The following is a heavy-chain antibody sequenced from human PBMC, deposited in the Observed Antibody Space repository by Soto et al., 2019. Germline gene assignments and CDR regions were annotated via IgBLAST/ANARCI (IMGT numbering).Heavy chain of an antibody. D-gene: IGHD5-18*01. CDR3: RALAMGYYYYYGMDV. V-gene: IGHV3-74*01. CDR2: INSDGSST. Sequence: GGSLRLSCAASGFTFSSYWMHWVRQAPGKGLVWVSRINSDGSSTSYADSVKGRFTISRDNAKNTLYLQMNSLRAEDTAVYYCRALAMGYYYYYGMDVWGQGTTVTVSS. J-gene: IGHJ6*02. CDR1: GFTFSSYW.